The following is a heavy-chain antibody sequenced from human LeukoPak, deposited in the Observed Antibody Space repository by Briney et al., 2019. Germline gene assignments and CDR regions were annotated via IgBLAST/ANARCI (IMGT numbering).Heavy chain of an antibody. CDR1: GGSISSSSYY. CDR3: ARLGLYYSGY. J-gene: IGHJ4*02. D-gene: IGHD2-15*01. Sequence: SETLSLTCTVSGGSISSSSYYWGWIRQPPGKGLEWIGEINHSGSTNYNPSLKSRVTISVDTSKNQFSLKLSSVTAADTAVYYCARLGLYYSGYWGQGTLVTVSS. V-gene: IGHV4-39*07. CDR2: INHSGST.